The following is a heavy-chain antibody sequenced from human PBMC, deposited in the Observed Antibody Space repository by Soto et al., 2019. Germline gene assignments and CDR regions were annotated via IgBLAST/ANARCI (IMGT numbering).Heavy chain of an antibody. CDR2: INAAHGNT. CDR1: GYSFSNYD. J-gene: IGHJ4*02. V-gene: IGHV1-3*01. CDR3: ARDGPEYCSGGSCYRPWFDY. Sequence: QVQLVQSGAEVKKPGAAVKISCKASGYSFSNYDIHWVRQAPGQRPEWMGGINAAHGNTLYSQKFQGGLLISRDTSASTAYMELSSLRSEDTALYYCARDGPEYCSGGSCYRPWFDYWGQGTLVTVSS. D-gene: IGHD2-15*01.